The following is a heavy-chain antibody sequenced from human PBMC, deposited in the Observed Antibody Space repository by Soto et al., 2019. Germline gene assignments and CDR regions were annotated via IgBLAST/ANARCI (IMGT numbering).Heavy chain of an antibody. J-gene: IGHJ4*02. CDR3: ARSNTERDSELRWYFDY. V-gene: IGHV1-46*03. Sequence: ASAKVSYMASGYTFTSYYMHLVRQAPAKRIERMGIINHSGGSTSYAQKFQGRVSRTRDKSTSTVYMELSSLRSEDTAVYYCARSNTERDSELRWYFDYWGQGTLVTVSS. CDR2: INHSGGST. CDR1: GYTFTSYY. D-gene: IGHD4-17*01.